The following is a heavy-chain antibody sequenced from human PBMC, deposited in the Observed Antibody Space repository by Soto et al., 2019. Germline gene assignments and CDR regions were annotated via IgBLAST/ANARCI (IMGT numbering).Heavy chain of an antibody. CDR3: AKHSYHHLWGSYALNHSDH. D-gene: IGHD3-16*01. J-gene: IGHJ4*01. Sequence: PGGSLRLSCAASGFTFSSYAMSWVRQAPGKGLEWASAISGSGGSTCYADSVKGRFTISRDNSKNTLYLQMNSLRAEYTAVYYCAKHSYHHLWGSYALNHSDHCRNGSLV. CDR1: GFTFSSYA. CDR2: ISGSGGST. V-gene: IGHV3-23*01.